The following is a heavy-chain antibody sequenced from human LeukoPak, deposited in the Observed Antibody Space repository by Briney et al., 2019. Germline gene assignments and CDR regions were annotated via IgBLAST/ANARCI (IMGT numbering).Heavy chain of an antibody. D-gene: IGHD3-16*02. CDR2: IIPIFGTA. Sequence: GASVKVSCKTSGYTFTSYAISWVRQAPGQGLEWMGGIIPIFGTANYAQKFQGRVTITADKSTSTAYMELSSLRSEDTAVYYCARKDDYVWGSYRWWFDPWGQGTLVTVSS. CDR1: GYTFTSYA. J-gene: IGHJ5*02. CDR3: ARKDDYVWGSYRWWFDP. V-gene: IGHV1-69*06.